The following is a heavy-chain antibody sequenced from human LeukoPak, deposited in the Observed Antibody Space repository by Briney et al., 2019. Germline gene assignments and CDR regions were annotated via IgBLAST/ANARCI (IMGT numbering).Heavy chain of an antibody. CDR3: AEEADDWYPRPFDY. Sequence: SETLSLTCTVSGGSISSSSYYWGWIRQPPGKGLEWIGSIYYSGSTYYNPSLKSRVTISVDTSKNQFSLKLSSVTAEDTAVYYCAEEADDWYPRPFDYWGQGTLVTVSS. V-gene: IGHV4-39*07. CDR2: IYYSGST. J-gene: IGHJ4*02. D-gene: IGHD3-9*01. CDR1: GGSISSSSYY.